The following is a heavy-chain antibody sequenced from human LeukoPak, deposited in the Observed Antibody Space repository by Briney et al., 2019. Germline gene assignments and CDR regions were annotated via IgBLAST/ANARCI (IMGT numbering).Heavy chain of an antibody. V-gene: IGHV1-2*02. CDR2: INPKSGGT. CDR1: GYNFRDYY. CDR3: ARGAEAETSPLDF. D-gene: IGHD6-13*01. Sequence: ASVKVSCKASGYNFRDYYMHWVRQAPGQGLEWLGWINPKSGGTDYAQQFQGRVTMNRDTSSSTDYLEVRSLRSDDTAVYYCARGAEAETSPLDFWGQGTPVTVSS. J-gene: IGHJ4*02.